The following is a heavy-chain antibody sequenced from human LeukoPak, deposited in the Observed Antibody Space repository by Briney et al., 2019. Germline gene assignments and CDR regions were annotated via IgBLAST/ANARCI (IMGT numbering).Heavy chain of an antibody. D-gene: IGHD3-9*01. J-gene: IGHJ3*02. CDR2: INSDGSST. V-gene: IGHV3-74*01. CDR1: GFTFSSYW. Sequence: PGGSLRLSCAASGFTFSSYWMHWVRQAPGKGLVWVSRINSDGSSTSYADSVKGRFTISRDNAKNTLYLQMNSLRAEDTAVYYCARRGESRYLDAFDIWGQGTMVTVSS. CDR3: ARRGESRYLDAFDI.